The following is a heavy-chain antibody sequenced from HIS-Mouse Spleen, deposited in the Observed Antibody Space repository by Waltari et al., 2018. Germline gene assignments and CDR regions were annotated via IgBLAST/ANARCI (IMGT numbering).Heavy chain of an antibody. CDR2: ISGSGGST. Sequence: EVQLLESGGGLVQPGGSLRLSCAASGFTFSSYAMSWVRQATGKGLEWVSAISGSGGSTYYADSVKGRFTISRDNSKNTLYLQMNSLRAEDTAVYYCAKDGPLQGSSAARGAFDIWGQGTMVTVSS. CDR1: GFTFSSYA. D-gene: IGHD6-6*01. CDR3: AKDGPLQGSSAARGAFDI. V-gene: IGHV3-23*01. J-gene: IGHJ3*02.